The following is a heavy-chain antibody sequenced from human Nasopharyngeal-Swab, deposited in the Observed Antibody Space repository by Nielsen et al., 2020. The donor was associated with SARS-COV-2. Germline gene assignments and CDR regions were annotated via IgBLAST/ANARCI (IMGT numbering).Heavy chain of an antibody. D-gene: IGHD3-22*01. CDR3: ASGGAPYYYDSSGHASGGALAMTQAFDI. J-gene: IGHJ3*02. V-gene: IGHV4-59*12. Sequence: WIRQPPGKGLEWIGFIYYSGRTNYNPSLKSRVTISVDTSKNQFSLKLSSVTAADTAVYYCASGGAPYYYDSSGHASGGALAMTQAFDIWGQGTMVTVSS. CDR2: IYYSGRT.